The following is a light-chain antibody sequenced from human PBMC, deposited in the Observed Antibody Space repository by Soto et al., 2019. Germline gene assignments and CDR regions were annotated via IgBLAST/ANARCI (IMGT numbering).Light chain of an antibody. CDR1: QSVLSSSNNKNY. V-gene: IGKV4-1*01. J-gene: IGKJ4*01. CDR3: QHYYAVPVT. CDR2: WVS. Sequence: DIVMTQSPDSLAVSLGERATINCKSSQSVLSSSNNKNYLAWFQQKPGQPPKLLIYWVSTRESGVPDRISGNGFVTDFTLPISSLQAEDGVVYYCQHYYAVPVTFGGGTKVEIK.